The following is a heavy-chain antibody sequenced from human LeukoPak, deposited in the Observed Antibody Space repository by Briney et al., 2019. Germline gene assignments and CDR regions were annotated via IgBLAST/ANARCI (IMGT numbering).Heavy chain of an antibody. Sequence: ASVKVSCKASGGTFSSYAISWVRQAPGQGLEWMGWINAGNGNTKYSQKFQGRVTITRDTSASTAYMELSSLRSEDTAVYYCARDRFGEGVDSWGQGTLVTVSS. CDR3: ARDRFGEGVDS. J-gene: IGHJ4*02. CDR1: GGTFSSYA. CDR2: INAGNGNT. D-gene: IGHD3-10*01. V-gene: IGHV1-3*01.